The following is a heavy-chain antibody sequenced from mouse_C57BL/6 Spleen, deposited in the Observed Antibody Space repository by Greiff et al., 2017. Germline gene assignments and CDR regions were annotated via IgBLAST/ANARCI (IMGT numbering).Heavy chain of an antibody. CDR1: GYTFTSYG. J-gene: IGHJ2*01. Sequence: QVQLQQSGAELARPGASVKLSCKASGYTFTSYGISWVKQRTGQGLEWIGEIYPRSGNTYYNEKFQGKATLTADKSSSTAYMELRSLTSEDSAVYFCARLQRRLQDYWGQGTTRTVSS. D-gene: IGHD3-2*02. CDR2: IYPRSGNT. CDR3: ARLQRRLQDY. V-gene: IGHV1-81*01.